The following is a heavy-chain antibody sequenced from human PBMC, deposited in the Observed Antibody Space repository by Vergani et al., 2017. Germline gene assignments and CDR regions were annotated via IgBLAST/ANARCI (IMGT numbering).Heavy chain of an antibody. CDR3: TREYEAVIAVAKAFDY. CDR1: GFTFGDYA. D-gene: IGHD6-19*01. Sequence: EVQLVESGGGLVQPGRSLRLSCTASGFTFGDYAMSWVRQAPGKGLEWVGFIRSKAYGGTTEYAASVKGRFTISRDDSKSIAYLQMNSLKTEDTAVYYCTREYEAVIAVAKAFDYWGQGTLVTVSS. J-gene: IGHJ4*02. V-gene: IGHV3-49*04. CDR2: IRSKAYGGTT.